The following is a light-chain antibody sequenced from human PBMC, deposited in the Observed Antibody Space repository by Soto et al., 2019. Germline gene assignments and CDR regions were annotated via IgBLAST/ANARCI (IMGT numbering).Light chain of an antibody. CDR1: QSISSY. CDR3: QQSYSDPYT. J-gene: IGKJ4*01. Sequence: DMQMTQSPLSLSASVGDRITISCRAGQSISSYLNWYQQKPGKAPKLLIYAASTLQSGVPSRFSGSGSGTDFTLTISSLQPEDFANYYCQQSYSDPYTFGGGTKVEIK. V-gene: IGKV1-39*01. CDR2: AAS.